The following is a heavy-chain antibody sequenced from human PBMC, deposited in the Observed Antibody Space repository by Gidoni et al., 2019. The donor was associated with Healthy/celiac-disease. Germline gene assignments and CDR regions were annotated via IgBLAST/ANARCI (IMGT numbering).Heavy chain of an antibody. CDR1: SSYG. J-gene: IGHJ4*02. D-gene: IGHD3-10*01. CDR2: ISYDGSNK. CDR3: AKDLRPFGGYPRAQDY. Sequence: SSYGMHWVRQAPGKGLEWVAVISYDGSNKYYADSVKGRFTISRDNSKNTLYLQMNSLRAEDTAVYYCAKDLRPFGGYPRAQDYWGQGTLVTVSS. V-gene: IGHV3-30*18.